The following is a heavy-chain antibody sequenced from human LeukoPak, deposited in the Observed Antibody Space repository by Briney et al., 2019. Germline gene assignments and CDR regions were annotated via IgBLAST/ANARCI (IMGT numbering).Heavy chain of an antibody. J-gene: IGHJ4*02. CDR2: ISKNSNYV. CDR3: ARDRGSGWYGDLGY. V-gene: IGHV3-21*01. D-gene: IGHD6-19*01. CDR1: GFTFSIFS. Sequence: GGSLRLSCAASGFTFSIFSMNWVRQAPGRGLEWVSSISKNSNYVYYADSVKGRFTISRDNAKNSLYLEMNSLRAKDTAIYFCARDRGSGWYGDLGYWGQGTLVTVSS.